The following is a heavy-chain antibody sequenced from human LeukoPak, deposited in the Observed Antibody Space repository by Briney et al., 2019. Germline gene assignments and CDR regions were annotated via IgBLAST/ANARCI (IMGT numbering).Heavy chain of an antibody. D-gene: IGHD5-12*01. V-gene: IGHV1-8*03. J-gene: IGHJ4*02. CDR1: GYTFTSYD. CDR2: TNPNSGST. Sequence: ASVKVSCKAPGYTFTSYDINWVRQATGQGLEWMGWTNPNSGSTGYAQKFQGRVTITRNTSISTAYMELSGLRSEDTAVYYCARGRSTGYPYYFEYWGQGTLVTVSS. CDR3: ARGRSTGYPYYFEY.